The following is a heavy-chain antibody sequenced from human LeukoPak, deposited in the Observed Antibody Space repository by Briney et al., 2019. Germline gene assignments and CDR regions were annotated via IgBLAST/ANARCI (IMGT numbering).Heavy chain of an antibody. CDR2: IWYDGSNK. V-gene: IGHV3-33*01. Sequence: PWGSLSLSCAASGFTFTSYGFHWVRQAPPKGLERVAIIWYDGSNKYYVDSVKGRFTISRHNSKNTAYLQMNSLRAEDTAVYSCARGVFDGDLLTGYWYFDLWGRGTLVTVSS. CDR1: GFTFTSYG. CDR3: ARGVFDGDLLTGYWYFDL. J-gene: IGHJ2*01. D-gene: IGHD1-20*01.